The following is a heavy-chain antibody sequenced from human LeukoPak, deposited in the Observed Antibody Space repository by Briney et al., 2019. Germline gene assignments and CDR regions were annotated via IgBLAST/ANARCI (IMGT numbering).Heavy chain of an antibody. J-gene: IGHJ6*03. CDR3: ARAGERYYGSESYPVYYYYYMDV. Sequence: SVKVSCKASGGTFSSYAISWVRQAPGQGLEWMGGIIPIFGTANYAQKFQGRVTITTDESTSTAYMELSSLRSEDTAVYYCARAGERYYGSESYPVYYYYYMDVWGKGTTVTVSS. CDR1: GGTFSSYA. V-gene: IGHV1-69*05. D-gene: IGHD3-10*01. CDR2: IIPIFGTA.